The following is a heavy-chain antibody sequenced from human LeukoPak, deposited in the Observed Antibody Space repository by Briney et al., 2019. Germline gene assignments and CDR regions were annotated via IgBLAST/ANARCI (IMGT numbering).Heavy chain of an antibody. D-gene: IGHD5-12*01. V-gene: IGHV3-7*01. CDR2: IKQDGSEK. CDR1: RFTFSSYC. J-gene: IGHJ4*02. CDR3: ARPRGYDTRDFDY. Sequence: GGSLRLSCAASRFTFSSYCMSWVRQAPGKGLEWVANIKQDGSEKYYVDSVKGRFTISRDNAKNSLYLQMNSLRAEDTAVYYCARPRGYDTRDFDYWGQRTLVTVSS.